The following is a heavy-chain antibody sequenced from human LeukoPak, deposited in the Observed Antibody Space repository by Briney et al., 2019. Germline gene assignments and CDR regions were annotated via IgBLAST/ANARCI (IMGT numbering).Heavy chain of an antibody. CDR2: IYYSGST. D-gene: IGHD5-12*01. J-gene: IGHJ4*02. Sequence: SETLSLTCTVSGGSISRGDYYWSWIRQPPGKGLEWIGYIYYSGSTYYNPSLKSRVTISVDTSKNQFSLKLSSVTAADTAVYYCATRRSTVWWLIDYWGQGTLVTVSS. V-gene: IGHV4-30-4*08. CDR3: ATRRSTVWWLIDY. CDR1: GGSISRGDYY.